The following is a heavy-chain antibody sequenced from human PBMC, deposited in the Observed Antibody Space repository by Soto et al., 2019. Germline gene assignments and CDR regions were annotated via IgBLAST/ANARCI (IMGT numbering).Heavy chain of an antibody. CDR3: ARDLHGTYYYDS. V-gene: IGHV3-53*01. CDR2: IYSGGNT. Sequence: GGSLRLSCAASGFPVSSSYMSWVRQAPGKGLEWVSIIYSGGNTYYADPVKGRFTISRDNSKNTLYLQMNSLRAEDTAVYYCARDLHGTYYYDSWGQGTLVTVSS. J-gene: IGHJ4*02. CDR1: GFPVSSSY. D-gene: IGHD1-1*01.